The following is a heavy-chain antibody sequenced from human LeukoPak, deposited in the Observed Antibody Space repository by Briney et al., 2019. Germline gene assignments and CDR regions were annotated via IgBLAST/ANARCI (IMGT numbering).Heavy chain of an antibody. J-gene: IGHJ4*02. CDR2: ISSSGSTI. CDR3: ARGPPGFDY. CDR1: GFTFSTYE. V-gene: IGHV3-48*03. Sequence: GGSLRLSCAASGFTFSTYEMNWVRQAPGKGLEWLSYISSSGSTIYYADSVKDRFTVSRDNAKNSLYLQMNSLRAEDTAVYYCARGPPGFDYWGQGTLATVSS.